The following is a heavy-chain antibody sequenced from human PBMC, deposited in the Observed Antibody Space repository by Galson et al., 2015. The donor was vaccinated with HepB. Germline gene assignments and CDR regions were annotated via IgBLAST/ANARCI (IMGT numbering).Heavy chain of an antibody. D-gene: IGHD3-3*01. CDR2: ISSSGSSI. CDR1: GFTFSDYY. CDR3: ARDVVTLFGVVI. V-gene: IGHV3-11*01. Sequence: SLRLSCAASGFTFSDYYMAWIRQAPGKGLEWVSYISSSGSSIYYADSVKGRFTISRDNAKGSLYLQMNSLRAEDTAVYYCARDVVTLFGVVIWGQGTLVTVSS. J-gene: IGHJ4*02.